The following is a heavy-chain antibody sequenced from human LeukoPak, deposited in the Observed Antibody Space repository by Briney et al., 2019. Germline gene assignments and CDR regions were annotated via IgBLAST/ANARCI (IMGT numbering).Heavy chain of an antibody. V-gene: IGHV4-59*08. CDR2: IYYSGST. CDR3: ARQRPYCGRGYYYYYGMDV. CDR1: GGSISSYY. J-gene: IGHJ6*02. Sequence: SETLSLTCTVSGGSISSYYWSWIRQPPGKGLEWIGYIYYSGSTNYNPSLKSRVTISVDTSKNQFSLKLSSVTAADTAVYYCARQRPYCGRGYYYYYGMDVWGQGTTVTVSS. D-gene: IGHD2-21*01.